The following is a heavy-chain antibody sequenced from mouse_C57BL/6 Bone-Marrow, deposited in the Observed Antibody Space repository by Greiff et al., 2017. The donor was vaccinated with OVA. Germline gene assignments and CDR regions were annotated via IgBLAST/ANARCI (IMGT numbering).Heavy chain of an antibody. D-gene: IGHD1-1*01. V-gene: IGHV5-4*01. J-gene: IGHJ1*03. CDR2: ISDGGSYT. Sequence: EVQLMESGGGLVKPGGSLKLSCAASGFTFSSYAMSWVRQTPEKRLEWVATISDGGSYTYYPDNVKGRFTISRDNAKTNLYLQMSHLKSEDTAMYYCARAPTTVVSYWYFDVWGTGTTVTVSS. CDR3: ARAPTTVVSYWYFDV. CDR1: GFTFSSYA.